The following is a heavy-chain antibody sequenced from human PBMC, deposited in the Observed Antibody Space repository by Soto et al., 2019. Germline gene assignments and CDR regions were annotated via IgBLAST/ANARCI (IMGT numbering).Heavy chain of an antibody. CDR2: IWYDGSNK. J-gene: IGHJ4*02. CDR3: ARGTFYYDSSGHYAPEY. Sequence: PGGSLRLSCAASGPTFSSYGMHWVRQAPGKGLEWVAVIWYDGSNKYYADSVKGRFTISRDNSKNTLYLQMTGLRAEDTAVYYCARGTFYYDSSGHYAPEYWGQGTLVTVSS. V-gene: IGHV3-33*01. D-gene: IGHD3-22*01. CDR1: GPTFSSYG.